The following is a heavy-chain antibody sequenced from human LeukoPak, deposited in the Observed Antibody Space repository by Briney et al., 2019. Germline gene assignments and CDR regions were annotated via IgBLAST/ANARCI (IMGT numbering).Heavy chain of an antibody. J-gene: IGHJ4*02. CDR1: GFTFDDYA. D-gene: IGHD3-9*01. Sequence: GGSLRLSCAASGFTFDDYAMHWVRQAPGKGLEWVSGIRWNSGSIGYADSVKGRFTISRDNAKNSLYVQMNSLRAEDTALYYCARGGYGILTGYYTDFDYWGQGTLVTVSS. CDR2: IRWNSGSI. V-gene: IGHV3-9*01. CDR3: ARGGYGILTGYYTDFDY.